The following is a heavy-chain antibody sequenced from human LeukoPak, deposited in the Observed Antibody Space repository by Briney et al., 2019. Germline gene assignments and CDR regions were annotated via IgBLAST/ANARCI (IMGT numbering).Heavy chain of an antibody. CDR1: GFTFSSYS. J-gene: IGHJ4*02. D-gene: IGHD1-26*01. CDR2: ISSSSSTI. Sequence: GGSLRLSCAASGFTFSSYSMNWVRQAPGKGLEWVSYISSSSSTIYYADSVKGRFTISRDNAKNSLYLQMNSLRAEDTAVYYCARAQLYSGSYYVDYWGQGTLVTVSS. CDR3: ARAQLYSGSYYVDY. V-gene: IGHV3-48*04.